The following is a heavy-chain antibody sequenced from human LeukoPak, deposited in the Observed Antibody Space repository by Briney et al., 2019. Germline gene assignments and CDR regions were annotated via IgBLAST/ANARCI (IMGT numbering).Heavy chain of an antibody. CDR2: ISSSGSTI. D-gene: IGHD3-10*02. J-gene: IGHJ6*04. V-gene: IGHV3-48*03. CDR1: GFTFSSYE. CDR3: AELGITMIGGV. Sequence: GGSLRLSCAASGFTFSSYEMNWVRQAPGKGLEGVSYISSSGSTIYYADTVKGRFTISRDNAKNSLYLQMNSLRAEDTAVYYCAELGITMIGGVWGKGTTVTISS.